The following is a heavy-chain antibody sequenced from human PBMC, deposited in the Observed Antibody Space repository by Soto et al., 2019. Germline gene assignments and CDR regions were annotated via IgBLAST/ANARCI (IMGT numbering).Heavy chain of an antibody. CDR1: RFRFSDYY. J-gene: IGHJ6*02. V-gene: IGHV3-11*01. CDR3: ASSEGNYYYYGMDV. Sequence: PGGSLRLSCEASRFRFSDYYMSWVRQAPGKGLEWVSFISSSGTTIYYADSVKGRFTISRDNAKNSLFLQMNSLRVEDTAVYYCASSEGNYYYYGMDVWGQGTKVTVSS. CDR2: ISSSGTTI.